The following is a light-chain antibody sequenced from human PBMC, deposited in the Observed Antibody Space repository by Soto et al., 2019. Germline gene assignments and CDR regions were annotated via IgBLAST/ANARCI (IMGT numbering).Light chain of an antibody. CDR1: QSVSSNY. V-gene: IGKV3-20*01. Sequence: EIVLTQSPGTLSLSPGEGATLSCRASQSVSSNYLAWYQQKPGQAPRLLIFGASNRASDIPDRFSSSGSGTDFTLTISRLEPEDFAVYYCQQYGSSPPYTFGQGTKLEIK. CDR3: QQYGSSPPYT. CDR2: GAS. J-gene: IGKJ2*01.